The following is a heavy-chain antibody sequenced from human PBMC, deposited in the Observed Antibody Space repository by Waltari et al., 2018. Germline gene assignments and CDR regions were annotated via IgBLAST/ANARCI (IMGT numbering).Heavy chain of an antibody. D-gene: IGHD3-3*01. CDR2: IWYDGSNK. CDR3: AKSSRDYDFWSGYYTDY. V-gene: IGHV3-33*06. CDR1: GFTFSSYG. J-gene: IGHJ4*02. Sequence: QVQLVESGGGVVQPGRSLRLSCAASGFTFSSYGMHWVRQAPGKGLEWVAVIWYDGSNKYYADSVKGRFTISRDNSKNTLYLQMNSLRAEDTAVYYCAKSSRDYDFWSGYYTDYWGQGTLVTVSS.